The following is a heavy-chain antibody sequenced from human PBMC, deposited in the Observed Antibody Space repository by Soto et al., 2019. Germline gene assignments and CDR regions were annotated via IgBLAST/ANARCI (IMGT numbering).Heavy chain of an antibody. V-gene: IGHV1-18*04. CDR3: ARLRLGDLSFDY. J-gene: IGHJ4*02. CDR1: GYTFTTYG. D-gene: IGHD3-16*02. Sequence: QVQLVQSGAEVKKPGASMKVSCKASGYTFTTYGISWVRQAPGQGLEWMGWISAYNGNTNYAQKFEGRVTMTTDTSTTTAYMEVRSLRSDDTAVYYCARLRLGDLSFDYWGQGTLVIVSS. CDR2: ISAYNGNT.